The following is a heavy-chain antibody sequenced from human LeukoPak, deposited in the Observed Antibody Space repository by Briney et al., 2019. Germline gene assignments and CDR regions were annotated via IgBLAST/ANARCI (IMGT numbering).Heavy chain of an antibody. Sequence: SETLSLTCAVYGGSLNGYYWSWIRQPPGKRLEWIGEIDHSGSTQYNPSLKSRVTISLDTSKKQFSLKLTSLAAADTAFYYCARYGMAAEGIWWFDPWGQGTLVTVSS. CDR3: ARYGMAAEGIWWFDP. D-gene: IGHD6-13*01. CDR2: IDHSGST. V-gene: IGHV4-34*01. CDR1: GGSLNGYY. J-gene: IGHJ5*02.